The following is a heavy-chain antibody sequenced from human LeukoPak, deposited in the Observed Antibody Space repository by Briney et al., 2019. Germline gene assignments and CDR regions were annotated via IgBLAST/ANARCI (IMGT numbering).Heavy chain of an antibody. D-gene: IGHD3-16*01. V-gene: IGHV3-23*01. CDR1: GFTFSSYA. Sequence: SGGSLRLSCATSGFTFSSYAMRGVRQVPGKGLEGVSSICSSAGHKYYADSVKARFTISRDNSRNTLYLQIDSLRVEDTAVYYCAKDEKTANLVSSWDNWGQGTLVTSPQ. CDR2: ICSSAGHK. J-gene: IGHJ4*02. CDR3: AKDEKTANLVSSWDN.